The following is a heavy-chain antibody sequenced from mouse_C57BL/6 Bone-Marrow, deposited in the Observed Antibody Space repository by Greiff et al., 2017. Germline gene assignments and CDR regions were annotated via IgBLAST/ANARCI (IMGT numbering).Heavy chain of an antibody. CDR2: IYIGNGYT. D-gene: IGHD1-1*01. CDR3: ARWVYYGSSSWYFDV. Sequence: EVKLVESGAELVRPGSSVKMSCKTSGYTFTSYGINWVKQRPGQGLEWIGYIYIGNGYTEYNEKFKGKATLTSDPSSSTAYMQLSSLTSEDSAIYFCARWVYYGSSSWYFDVWGTGTTVTVSS. CDR1: GYTFTSYG. V-gene: IGHV1-58*01. J-gene: IGHJ1*03.